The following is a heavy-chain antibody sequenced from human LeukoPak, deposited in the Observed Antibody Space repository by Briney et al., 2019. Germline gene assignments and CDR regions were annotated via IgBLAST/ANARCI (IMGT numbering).Heavy chain of an antibody. D-gene: IGHD2-2*01. J-gene: IGHJ6*03. Sequence: SETLSLTCTVSGGSISSCYWSWIRQPAGKGLEWIGRIYTSGSTNYNPSLKSRVTISVDTSKNQFSLKLSSVTAADTAVYYCARYCSSTSCYVVPHRDGVMDVWGKGTTVTVSS. CDR2: IYTSGST. CDR1: GGSISSCY. CDR3: ARYCSSTSCYVVPHRDGVMDV. V-gene: IGHV4-4*07.